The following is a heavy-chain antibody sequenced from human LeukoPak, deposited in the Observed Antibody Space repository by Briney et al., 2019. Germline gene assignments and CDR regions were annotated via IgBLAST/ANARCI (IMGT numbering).Heavy chain of an antibody. Sequence: GGSLRLSCAASGFTFTSFGMSWVRQAPGRGLEWVSVISGNSGATYYADSVKGRFTISRDNAKNTVYLQMNNLRGEDTALYYCSKAGDTNYYRHGDYWGQGTLVTVSS. D-gene: IGHD4-11*01. CDR1: GFTFTSFG. J-gene: IGHJ4*02. V-gene: IGHV3-23*01. CDR2: ISGNSGAT. CDR3: SKAGDTNYYRHGDY.